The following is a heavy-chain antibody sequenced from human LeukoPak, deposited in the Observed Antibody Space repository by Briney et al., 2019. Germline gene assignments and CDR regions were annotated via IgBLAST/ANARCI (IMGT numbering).Heavy chain of an antibody. Sequence: PGGSLRLSCAASGFIFDDYTIHWVRQVPGKGLEWVSVISWDGGSTYFVESVKGRFTMSRDNSKNSLYLQMNSLRTEDTALYYCAKGASRGFYYYMDVWGKGTTVTVSS. V-gene: IGHV3-43*01. CDR2: ISWDGGST. D-gene: IGHD2-2*01. CDR3: AKGASRGFYYYMDV. J-gene: IGHJ6*03. CDR1: GFIFDDYT.